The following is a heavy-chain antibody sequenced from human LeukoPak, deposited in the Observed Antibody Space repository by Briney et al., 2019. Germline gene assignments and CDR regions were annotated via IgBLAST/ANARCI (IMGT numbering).Heavy chain of an antibody. Sequence: PGGSLRLSCATSGFTFSDYGMHWVRQAPGKGLEWVAVIWHDGSNKYYADSVKGRFTVSRDNSENTLYLQMNSLRAEDTAVYYCANNFDYWGQGTLVTDSS. CDR3: ANNFDY. CDR1: GFTFSDYG. J-gene: IGHJ4*02. CDR2: IWHDGSNK. V-gene: IGHV3-33*03.